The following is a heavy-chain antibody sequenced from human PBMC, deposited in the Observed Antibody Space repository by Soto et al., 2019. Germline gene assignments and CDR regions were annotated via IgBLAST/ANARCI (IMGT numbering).Heavy chain of an antibody. CDR2: IKQDGSEK. CDR3: ARDLGNLYYYYGMDV. D-gene: IGHD4-4*01. CDR1: GSTFSSYW. Sequence: EVQLLESGGGLVQPGGSLRLSCAASGSTFSSYWMSWVRQAPGKGLEWVANIKQDGSEKYYVDSVKGRFTISRDNAKNSLYLQMNSLRAEDTAVYYCARDLGNLYYYYGMDVWGQGTTVTVSS. V-gene: IGHV3-7*03. J-gene: IGHJ6*02.